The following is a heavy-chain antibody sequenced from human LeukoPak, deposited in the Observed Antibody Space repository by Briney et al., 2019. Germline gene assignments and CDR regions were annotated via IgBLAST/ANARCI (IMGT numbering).Heavy chain of an antibody. CDR1: GFTFSDYY. CDR2: ISSSSSYT. CDR3: STYYDFWRGSPRAFEP. J-gene: IGHJ5*02. D-gene: IGHD3-3*01. V-gene: IGHV3-11*06. Sequence: PGGSLRLSCAASGFTFSDYYMSWIRQAPGKGLEWVSYISSSSSYTNYADSVKGRFTISRDNAKNSLYLQMNSLRAEDTAVYYCSTYYDFWRGSPRAFEPLGQGNLVTVSS.